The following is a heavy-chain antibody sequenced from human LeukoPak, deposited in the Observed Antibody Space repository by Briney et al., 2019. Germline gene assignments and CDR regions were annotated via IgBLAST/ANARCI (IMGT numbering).Heavy chain of an antibody. CDR1: GFTVSSNY. V-gene: IGHV3-66*01. D-gene: IGHD6-25*01. CDR3: ARLASGYYGMDV. CDR2: IYSGGST. Sequence: GGSLRLSCAASGFTVSSNYMSWVRQAPGKGLEWVSVIYSGGSTYYADSVKGRFTISRDNSKNTLYLQMNSLRAEDTAVYYCARLASGYYGMDVWGQGTTVTVSS. J-gene: IGHJ6*02.